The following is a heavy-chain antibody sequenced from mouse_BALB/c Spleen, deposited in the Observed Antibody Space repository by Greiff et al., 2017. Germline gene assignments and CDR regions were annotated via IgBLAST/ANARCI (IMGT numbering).Heavy chain of an antibody. CDR3: ARSGNAYAMDY. CDR1: GFTFSSFG. CDR2: ISSGSSTI. Sequence: EVQVVESGGGLVQPGGSRKLSCAASGFTFSSFGMHWVRQAPEKGLEWVAYISSGSSTIYYADTVKGRFTISRDNPKNTLFLQMTSLRSEDTAMYYCARSGNAYAMDYWGQGTSVTVSS. D-gene: IGHD3-1*01. V-gene: IGHV5-17*02. J-gene: IGHJ4*01.